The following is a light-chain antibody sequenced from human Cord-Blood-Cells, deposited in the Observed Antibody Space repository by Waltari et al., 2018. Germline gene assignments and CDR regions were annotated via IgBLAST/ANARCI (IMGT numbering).Light chain of an antibody. CDR1: SSDVGGFNY. J-gene: IGLJ3*02. CDR3: SSYTSSSTWV. V-gene: IGLV2-14*03. Sequence: QSALTQPASVSGSPGQSLTISRTGTSSDVGGFNYVPWYQQHPGKAPKLMIYDVSNRPSGVSNRFSGSKSGNTASLTISGLQAEDEADYYCSSYTSSSTWVFGGGTKLTVL. CDR2: DVS.